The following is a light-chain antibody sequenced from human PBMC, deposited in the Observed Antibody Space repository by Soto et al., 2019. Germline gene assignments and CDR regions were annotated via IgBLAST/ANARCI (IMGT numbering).Light chain of an antibody. J-gene: IGKJ4*01. CDR2: AAS. CDR3: QQTNSFPLT. V-gene: IGKV1D-12*01. Sequence: DIQMTQSPSSVSASLGDRVTITCRASQGISSWLAWYQQKPGKAPELLMFAASSLQSGVPSRFSGSGSGTEFILTISSVQPEDSATYYCQQTNSFPLTFGGGTKVDI. CDR1: QGISSW.